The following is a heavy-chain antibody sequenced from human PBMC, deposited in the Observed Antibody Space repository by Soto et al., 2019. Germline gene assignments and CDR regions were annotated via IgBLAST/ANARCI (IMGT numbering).Heavy chain of an antibody. CDR3: AKDRYDSSSWYEIIDY. D-gene: IGHD6-13*01. CDR2: ISGSGGST. Sequence: GGSLRLSCAASGFTFSSYAMSWVRQAPGKGLEWVSAISGSGGSTYYADSVKGRFTISRDNSKNTLYLQMSSLRAEDTAVYYCAKDRYDSSSWYEIIDYWGQGTLVTVSS. V-gene: IGHV3-23*01. J-gene: IGHJ4*02. CDR1: GFTFSSYA.